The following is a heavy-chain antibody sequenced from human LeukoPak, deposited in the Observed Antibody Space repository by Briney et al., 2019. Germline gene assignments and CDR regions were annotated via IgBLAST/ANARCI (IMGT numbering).Heavy chain of an antibody. D-gene: IGHD2-21*01. CDR1: GNSISSSSYY. V-gene: IGHV4-39*01. Sequence: SETLSLTCTVSGNSISSSSYYWGWIHQPPGKGLEWIGSIYYSGSTYYNPSLESRVTISVDTSKNQFSLKLSSVSAADTALYYCTGIPNCGDTSCAPLDYWGQGTLVTVSS. CDR3: TGIPNCGDTSCAPLDY. J-gene: IGHJ4*02. CDR2: IYYSGST.